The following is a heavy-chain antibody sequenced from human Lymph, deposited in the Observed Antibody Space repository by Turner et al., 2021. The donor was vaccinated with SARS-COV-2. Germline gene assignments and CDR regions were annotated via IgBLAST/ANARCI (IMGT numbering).Heavy chain of an antibody. CDR1: GGTFSSYA. CDR2: IIPILRRA. Sequence: QVQLVQSGAEVKKPGSSVKVSCKASGGTFSSYAISWVRQAPGQGLEWMGGIIPILRRATYAQKFQGRVTITADKSTSTAYMELSSLRSEDTAVFYCARVVGGFGELGYYYYYGMDVWGQGTTVTVSS. CDR3: ARVVGGFGELGYYYYYGMDV. J-gene: IGHJ6*02. D-gene: IGHD3-10*01. V-gene: IGHV1-69*10.